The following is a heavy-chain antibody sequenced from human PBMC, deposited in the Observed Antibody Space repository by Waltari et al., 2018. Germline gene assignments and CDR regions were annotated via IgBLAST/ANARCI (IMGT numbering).Heavy chain of an antibody. CDR3: ARAHPVLRFLEWSRPYFDY. CDR2: INHSGST. D-gene: IGHD3-3*01. CDR1: GGSFSGYY. V-gene: IGHV4-34*01. Sequence: QVQLQQWGAGLLKPSETLSLTCAVYGGSFSGYYWSWIRQPPGKGLEWIGEINHSGSTNYNPSLESRVTRSVDTSKNQFSLKLSSVTAADTAVYYCARAHPVLRFLEWSRPYFDYWGQGTLVTVSS. J-gene: IGHJ4*02.